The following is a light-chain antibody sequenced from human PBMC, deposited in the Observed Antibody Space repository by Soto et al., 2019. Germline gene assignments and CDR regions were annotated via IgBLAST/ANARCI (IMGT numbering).Light chain of an antibody. CDR2: DAS. V-gene: IGKV1-5*01. Sequence: DIQMTQSPSTLSASVGDRVTISCRASQSISSWLAWYQQKPGKAPKLLIYDASSFESGVPSRLSGSGFWTEFSLPISCLQPGDFAAEDCLQYNSYSPWTFGQGTMVEIK. CDR1: QSISSW. CDR3: LQYNSYSPWT. J-gene: IGKJ1*01.